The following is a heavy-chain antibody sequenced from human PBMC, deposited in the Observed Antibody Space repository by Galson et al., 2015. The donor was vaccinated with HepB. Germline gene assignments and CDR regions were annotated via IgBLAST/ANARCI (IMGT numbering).Heavy chain of an antibody. CDR1: GYTFTGYY. Sequence: SVKVSCKASGYTFTGYYMHWVRQAPGQGLEWMGWINPNSGGTNYAQKFQGRVTMTRDTSISTAYMELSRLRSDDTAVYYCARERGVRGVINYWGQGTLVTVSS. CDR2: INPNSGGT. V-gene: IGHV1-2*02. J-gene: IGHJ4*02. CDR3: ARERGVRGVINY. D-gene: IGHD3-10*01.